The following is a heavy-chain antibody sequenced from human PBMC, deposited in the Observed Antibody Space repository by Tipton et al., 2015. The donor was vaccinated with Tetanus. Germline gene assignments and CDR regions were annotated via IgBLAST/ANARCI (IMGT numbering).Heavy chain of an antibody. D-gene: IGHD4-17*01. CDR2: ISYSGRT. V-gene: IGHV4-39*01. CDR1: GGSMSGSGHY. Sequence: TLSLTCIVSGGSMSGSGHYGAWVRQSPGKGLEWIGSISYSGRTYYSPSLESRVTISLDTSKNRFSLKLTSVTAADAAVYYCAGPSTTVTPRAFDVWGQGTMVTVSS. J-gene: IGHJ3*01. CDR3: AGPSTTVTPRAFDV.